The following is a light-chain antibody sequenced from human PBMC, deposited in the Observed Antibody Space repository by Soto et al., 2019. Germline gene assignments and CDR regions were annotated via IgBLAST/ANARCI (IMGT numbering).Light chain of an antibody. CDR2: EVS. V-gene: IGLV2-8*01. CDR1: SSDVGGYNY. CDR3: SSYAGSTL. J-gene: IGLJ1*01. Sequence: QSALTQPPSASGSSGQSVTISCTGTSSDVGGYNYVSWYQQHPGKAPKLMIYEVSKRPSGVPDRFSGSKSGNTASLTVSGLQAEDEADYYCSSYAGSTLFGTGTKVTVL.